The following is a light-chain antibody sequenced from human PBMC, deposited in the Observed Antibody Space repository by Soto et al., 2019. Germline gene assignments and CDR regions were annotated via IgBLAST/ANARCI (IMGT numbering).Light chain of an antibody. Sequence: EIVLTQSPDPQSLSPGDRATLSCRASQPLSGNELAWYQQRPGQAPRLLLYAASTRATGIPDKFSGGGSGTDFTLTISRLEPEDFAVYFCHHYGPSRSWTFGQGTKVDIK. J-gene: IGKJ1*01. CDR2: AAS. CDR3: HHYGPSRSWT. CDR1: QPLSGNE. V-gene: IGKV3-20*01.